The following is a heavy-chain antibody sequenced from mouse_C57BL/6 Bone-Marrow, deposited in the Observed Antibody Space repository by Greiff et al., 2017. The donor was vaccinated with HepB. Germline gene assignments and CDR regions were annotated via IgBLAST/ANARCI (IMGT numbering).Heavy chain of an antibody. CDR1: GFTFSDYY. Sequence: EVKLVESEGGLVQPGSSMKLSCTASGFTFSDYYMAWVRQVPEKGLEWVANINYDGSSTYYLDSLKSRFIISRDNAKNILYLQMSSLKSEDTATYYCAREDYDWYFDVWGTGTTVTVSS. CDR3: AREDYDWYFDV. J-gene: IGHJ1*03. CDR2: INYDGSST. V-gene: IGHV5-16*01. D-gene: IGHD2-4*01.